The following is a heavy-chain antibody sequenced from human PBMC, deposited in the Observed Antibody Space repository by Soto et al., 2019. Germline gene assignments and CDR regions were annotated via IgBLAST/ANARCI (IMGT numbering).Heavy chain of an antibody. Sequence: EVQLVESGGGLVQPGGSLRLSCAASGFTFSSYWMSWVRQAPGKGLEWVANIKQDGSEKYYVDSVKGRFTISRDNAKNSLYLQMNRLRAEDTAVYYCARDGGFGELGFDYWGQGTLVTVSS. CDR3: ARDGGFGELGFDY. J-gene: IGHJ4*02. CDR2: IKQDGSEK. V-gene: IGHV3-7*03. CDR1: GFTFSSYW. D-gene: IGHD3-10*01.